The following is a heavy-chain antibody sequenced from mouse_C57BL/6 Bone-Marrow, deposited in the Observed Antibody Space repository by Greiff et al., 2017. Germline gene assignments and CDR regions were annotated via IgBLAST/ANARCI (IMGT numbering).Heavy chain of an antibody. CDR2: INSDGGST. J-gene: IGHJ4*01. V-gene: IGHV5-2*01. CDR1: EYEFPSHD. Sequence: DVMLVESGGGLVQPGESLKLSCESNEYEFPSHDMSWVRKTPEKRLELVAAINSDGGSTYYPDTMERRFIIFRDNTKKTQYLQMSSLRSEDTALYYCARLGAQAFYYAMDYWGQGTSVTVSS. D-gene: IGHD3-2*02. CDR3: ARLGAQAFYYAMDY.